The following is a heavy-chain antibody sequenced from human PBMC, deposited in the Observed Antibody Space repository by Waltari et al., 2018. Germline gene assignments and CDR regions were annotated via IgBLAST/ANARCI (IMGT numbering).Heavy chain of an antibody. Sequence: QVQLQQWGAGLLKPSETLSLTCAVYGGSFSGYYWSWIRQPPGQGLEWIGEIKQSAITNYNASPNGQVPIKVAKSQTQLSLKLRSLTAAYTVVYYCARRGGVRGVIGGYYYYYYMDVWGKGTTVTVSS. D-gene: IGHD3-10*02. V-gene: IGHV4-34*01. CDR3: ARRGGVRGVIGGYYYYYYMDV. CDR2: IKQSAIT. J-gene: IGHJ6*03. CDR1: GGSFSGYY.